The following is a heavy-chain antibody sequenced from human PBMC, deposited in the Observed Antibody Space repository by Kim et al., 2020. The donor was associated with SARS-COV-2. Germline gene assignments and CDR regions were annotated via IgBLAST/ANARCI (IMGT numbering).Heavy chain of an antibody. J-gene: IGHJ6*03. CDR2: MNPNSGNT. CDR3: ARPSGYSGRGGYYYMDV. V-gene: IGHV1-8*01. D-gene: IGHD5-12*01. CDR1: GYTFTSYD. Sequence: ASVKVSCKASGYTFTSYDINWVRQATGQGLEWMGWMNPNSGNTGYAQKFQGRVTMTRNTSISTAYMELSSLRSEDTAVYYCARPSGYSGRGGYYYMDVWGKGTTVTVSS.